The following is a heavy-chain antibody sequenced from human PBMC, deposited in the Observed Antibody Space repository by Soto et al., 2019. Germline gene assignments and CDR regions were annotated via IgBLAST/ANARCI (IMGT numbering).Heavy chain of an antibody. Sequence: QIQLVQSGPEVKKPGASMKVSCKAYDFSFTSHGISWVRQAPGQGLEWMGWISLYNGNTNYAQQFQGRVTMTTDTSTSTADMELGSLRSDDTAMYFCAIYHLELFRFDYWGQGTLVTVSS. CDR2: ISLYNGNT. CDR3: AIYHLELFRFDY. D-gene: IGHD2-2*01. V-gene: IGHV1-18*04. J-gene: IGHJ4*02. CDR1: DFSFTSHG.